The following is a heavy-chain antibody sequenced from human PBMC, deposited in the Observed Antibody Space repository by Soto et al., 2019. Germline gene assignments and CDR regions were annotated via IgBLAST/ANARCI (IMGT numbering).Heavy chain of an antibody. J-gene: IGHJ6*02. V-gene: IGHV3-30*03. CDR2: ISYDGSNK. D-gene: IGHD3-3*01. Sequence: GGSLRLSCAASGFTFSSYGMHWVRQAPGKGLEWVAVISYDGSNKYYADSVKGRFTISRDNSKNTLNLQMNSLRAEDTAVYYCATPRWYYDFWSGYYMKSTYGMDVWGQGTTVTVSS. CDR1: GFTFSSYG. CDR3: ATPRWYYDFWSGYYMKSTYGMDV.